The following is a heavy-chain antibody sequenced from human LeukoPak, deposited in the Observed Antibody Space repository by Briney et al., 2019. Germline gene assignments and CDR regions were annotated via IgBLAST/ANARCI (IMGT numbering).Heavy chain of an antibody. CDR3: ARDRGYKAFDY. D-gene: IGHD5-12*01. CDR1: GFTFSDHY. CDR2: ISSSGSYT. J-gene: IGHJ4*02. V-gene: IGHV3-11*05. Sequence: PGGSLRLSCAASGFTFSDHYMTWIRQAPGRGLEWVSYISSSGSYTNYADSVKGRFTISRDNANNSLYLQMNSLRAEDTAVYYCARDRGYKAFDYWGQGTLVTVSS.